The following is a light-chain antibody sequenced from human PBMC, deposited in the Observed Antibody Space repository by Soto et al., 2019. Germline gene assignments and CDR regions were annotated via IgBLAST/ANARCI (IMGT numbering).Light chain of an antibody. CDR2: GAS. CDR3: QQYGSSEII. CDR1: QFVSSTY. J-gene: IGKJ5*01. V-gene: IGKV3-20*01. Sequence: EVVLTQSPGTLSLSPGARATLSCRASQFVSSTYLAWYQQRPGQAPRLLIYGASSRATGIPDRFSGGGSETDFTLTITRLEPEDFAVFYCQQYGSSEIIFGQGTRLEIK.